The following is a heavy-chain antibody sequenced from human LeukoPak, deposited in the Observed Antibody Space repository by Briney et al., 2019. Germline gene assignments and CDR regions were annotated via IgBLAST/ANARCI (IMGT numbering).Heavy chain of an antibody. CDR3: ARDQGRRGVPVSSISAGIFNWFDP. D-gene: IGHD6-25*01. CDR1: GGSMSGDH. Sequence: SETLSLSSTVSGGSMSGDHRNWIRQPAGKGLEWIWRIYTSSGTTNNNPSLKSRVTMSADTPKNHVSLRLSSVTAADTAVYYCARDQGRRGVPVSSISAGIFNWFDPWGQGTLVTVSS. V-gene: IGHV4-4*07. J-gene: IGHJ5*02. CDR2: IYTSSGTT.